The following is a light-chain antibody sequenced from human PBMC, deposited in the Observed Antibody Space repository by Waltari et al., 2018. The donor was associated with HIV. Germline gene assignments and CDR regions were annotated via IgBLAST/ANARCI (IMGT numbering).Light chain of an antibody. Sequence: SYVLAQPPSASVDPGKTARITCGGNNIGRKSVHWYQQKPGQAPVVVIYYDSDRPSGIPERFSGSNSGNTATLTISRVEAGDEADYYCQVWDSSSDAYVFGTGTKVTVL. J-gene: IGLJ1*01. CDR1: NIGRKS. CDR3: QVWDSSSDAYV. V-gene: IGLV3-21*04. CDR2: YDS.